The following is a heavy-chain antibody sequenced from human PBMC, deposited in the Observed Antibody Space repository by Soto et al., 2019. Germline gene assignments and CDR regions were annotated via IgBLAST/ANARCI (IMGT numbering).Heavy chain of an antibody. Sequence: SETLSLTCAVYGGSFSGYYWSWIRQPPGKGLEWIGEINHSGSTNYNPSLKSRVTISVDTSKNQFSLKLSSVTAADTAVYYCARGHYYDSSGYSVALYYFDYWGQGTLVTVSS. D-gene: IGHD3-22*01. V-gene: IGHV4-34*01. CDR1: GGSFSGYY. J-gene: IGHJ4*02. CDR2: INHSGST. CDR3: ARGHYYDSSGYSVALYYFDY.